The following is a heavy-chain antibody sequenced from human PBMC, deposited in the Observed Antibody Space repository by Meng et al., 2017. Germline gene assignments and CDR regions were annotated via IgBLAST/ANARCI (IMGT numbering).Heavy chain of an antibody. D-gene: IGHD2-2*01. V-gene: IGHV7-4-1*02. CDR1: LYTLTSYA. CDR2: IHTKTGNP. Sequence: HSRSDLSTPWASVKVSCNDSLYTLTSYAINWLRHAPGQGLQWMGWIHTKTGNPTYVPGFTGRLVFSLDTSVSTAYLQSSGLKADDTAVYYCTRDGYSDCSRTSCFDSWGQATLVTVSS. CDR3: TRDGYSDCSRTSCFDS. J-gene: IGHJ4*02.